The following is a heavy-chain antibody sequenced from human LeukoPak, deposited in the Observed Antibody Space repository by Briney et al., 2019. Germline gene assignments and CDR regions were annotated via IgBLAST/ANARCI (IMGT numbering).Heavy chain of an antibody. CDR3: ASKASVPNYYDSSGYYYLSGAFDI. D-gene: IGHD3-22*01. J-gene: IGHJ3*02. CDR2: IYHSGST. CDR1: GGSISSSNW. V-gene: IGHV4-4*02. Sequence: KPSETLSLTCAVSGGSISSSNWWSWVRQPPGKGLEWIGEIYHSGSTNYNPSLKSRVTISVDKSKNQFSLKLSSVTAADTAVYYCASKASVPNYYDSSGYYYLSGAFDIWGQGTMVTVSS.